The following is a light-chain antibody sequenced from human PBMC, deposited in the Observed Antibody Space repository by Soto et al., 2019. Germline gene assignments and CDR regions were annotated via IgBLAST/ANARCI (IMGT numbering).Light chain of an antibody. CDR3: QQYNDYWT. CDR2: RAS. CDR1: QTISSW. J-gene: IGKJ1*01. Sequence: DIQMTQSPSTLSASVGDRVTITCRASQTISSWLAWYQQKPGKAPKLLIYRASSLKSGVPSRFSGSGSGTESTLTISSLQPDDFATYYCQQYNDYWTFGQGTTVEIK. V-gene: IGKV1-5*03.